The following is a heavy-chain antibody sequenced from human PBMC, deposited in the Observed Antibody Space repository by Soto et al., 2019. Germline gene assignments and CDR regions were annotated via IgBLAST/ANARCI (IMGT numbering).Heavy chain of an antibody. CDR2: ISSSSSTI. V-gene: IGHV3-48*01. Sequence: GGSLRLSCAASGFTLSSYSMNWVRQAPGKGPEWVSYISSSSSTIYYADYVKGRFTISRDNAKNSLNLKMNSLRAEDTAVYYCARIRYYYGSGSYSHYWGRGTLVTVSS. CDR3: ARIRYYYGSGSYSHY. D-gene: IGHD3-10*01. J-gene: IGHJ4*02. CDR1: GFTLSSYS.